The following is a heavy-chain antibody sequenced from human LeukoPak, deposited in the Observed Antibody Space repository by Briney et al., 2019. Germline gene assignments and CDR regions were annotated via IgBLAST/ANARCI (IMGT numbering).Heavy chain of an antibody. CDR3: ASLPIPGYCSGGSCYSVVVLRDY. D-gene: IGHD2-15*01. V-gene: IGHV4-39*01. CDR2: TYYSGST. J-gene: IGHJ4*02. Sequence: SETLSLTCTVSGGSISSSSYYWGWIRQPPGKGLEWIGSTYYSGSTYYNPSLKSRVTISVDTSKNQFSLKLSSVTAADTAVYYCASLPIPGYCSGGSCYSVVVLRDYWGQGTLVTVSS. CDR1: GGSISSSSYY.